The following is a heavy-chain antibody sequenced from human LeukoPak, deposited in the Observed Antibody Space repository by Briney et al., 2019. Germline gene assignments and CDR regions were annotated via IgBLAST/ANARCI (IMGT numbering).Heavy chain of an antibody. CDR3: ARVYYDSSGYLDY. CDR2: INPNSGGT. V-gene: IGHV1-2*02. J-gene: IGHJ4*02. CDR1: GYTFTGYY. D-gene: IGHD3-22*01. Sequence: VASVTVSCMASGYTFTGYYMHWVRQAPGQGLEWLGWINPNSGGTNYAQKFQGRVTMTRDTSISTAYMELSRLRSDDTAVYYCARVYYDSSGYLDYWGQGTLVTVSS.